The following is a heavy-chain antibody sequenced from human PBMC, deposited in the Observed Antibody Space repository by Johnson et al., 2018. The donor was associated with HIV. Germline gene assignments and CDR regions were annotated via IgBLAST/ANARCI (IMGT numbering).Heavy chain of an antibody. CDR2: VSSSGRTI. J-gene: IGHJ3*02. CDR3: AREEGTDILTRGDAFDI. V-gene: IGHV3-11*04. CDR1: GFTFRDYY. Sequence: QVQLVESGGGLVKPGGSLRLSCAASGFTFRDYYMSWIRQAPGKGLEWVSYVSSSGRTIYYADSVKGRFTMSRDNAKKSLYLQMNSLRAEDTAVYYCAREEGTDILTRGDAFDIWGQGTMVTVSS. D-gene: IGHD3-9*01.